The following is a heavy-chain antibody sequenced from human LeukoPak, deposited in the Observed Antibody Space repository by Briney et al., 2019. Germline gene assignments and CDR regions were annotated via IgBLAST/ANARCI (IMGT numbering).Heavy chain of an antibody. V-gene: IGHV4-34*01. CDR3: ARGYSSGWYGAPSDY. Sequence: PSETLSLTCAVYGGSFSGYYWSWFRQPPGKGLEWIGEINHSGSTNYNPSLKSRVTISVDTSKNQFSLKLSSVTAADTAVYYCARGYSSGWYGAPSDYWGQGTLVTVSS. CDR1: GGSFSGYY. D-gene: IGHD6-19*01. CDR2: INHSGST. J-gene: IGHJ4*02.